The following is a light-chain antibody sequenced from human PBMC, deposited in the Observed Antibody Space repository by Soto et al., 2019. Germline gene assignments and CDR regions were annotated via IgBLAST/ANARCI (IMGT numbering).Light chain of an antibody. CDR3: QQRGNWPRT. CDR2: DAS. V-gene: IGKV3-11*01. CDR1: QSVGYY. J-gene: IGKJ2*01. Sequence: EIVLTQSPATLSLSPGERATLSCRASQSVGYYLAWYQQKPGQAPRLLIYDASNRATGIPARFSGSGSGTDFTLTISSLEPEDFAVYYCQQRGNWPRTFGQGTKLEIK.